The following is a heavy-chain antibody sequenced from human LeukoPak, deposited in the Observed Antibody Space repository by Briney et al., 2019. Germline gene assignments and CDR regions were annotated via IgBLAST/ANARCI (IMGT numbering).Heavy chain of an antibody. V-gene: IGHV4-4*02. Sequence: SETLSLTCAVSGGSISSSNWWSWVRQPPGKGLEWIGEIYHSGSTNYNPSLKGRVTISVDKSKNQFSLKLSSVTAADTAVYYCARLNSGGSSQFDPWGQGTLVTVSS. CDR1: GGSISSSNW. CDR2: IYHSGST. J-gene: IGHJ5*02. D-gene: IGHD2-15*01. CDR3: ARLNSGGSSQFDP.